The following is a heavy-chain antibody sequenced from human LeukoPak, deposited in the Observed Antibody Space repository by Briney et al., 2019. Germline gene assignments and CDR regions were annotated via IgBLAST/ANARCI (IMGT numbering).Heavy chain of an antibody. J-gene: IGHJ5*02. V-gene: IGHV1-69*04. CDR2: IIPILGIA. CDR3: ARVSDYDFWSGYYLYNWFDP. D-gene: IGHD3-3*01. Sequence: SVKVSCKASGGTFSSYAISWVRQAPGQGLEWMGRIIPILGIANYAQKFQGRVTITADKSTSTAYMELSSLRSEDTAVYYCARVSDYDFWSGYYLYNWFDPWGQGTLVTVSS. CDR1: GGTFSSYA.